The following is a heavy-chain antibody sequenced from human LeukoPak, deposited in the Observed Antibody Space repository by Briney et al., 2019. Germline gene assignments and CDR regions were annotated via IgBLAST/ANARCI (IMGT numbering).Heavy chain of an antibody. V-gene: IGHV4-34*01. J-gene: IGHJ4*02. CDR2: INHSGST. Sequence: SETLSFTCAVYGGSFSGYYWSWIRQPPGKGLEWIGEINHSGSTNYNPSLKSRVTISVDTSKNQFSLKLSSVTAADTAVYYCATGIAAAVPDYWGQGTLVTVSS. D-gene: IGHD6-13*01. CDR3: ATGIAAAVPDY. CDR1: GGSFSGYY.